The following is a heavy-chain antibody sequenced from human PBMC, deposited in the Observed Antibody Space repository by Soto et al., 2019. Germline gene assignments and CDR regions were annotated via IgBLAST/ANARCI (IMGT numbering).Heavy chain of an antibody. CDR1: GGSISSYY. J-gene: IGHJ5*02. D-gene: IGHD6-6*01. CDR2: IYYSGST. CDR3: ASTAARPGLSWFDP. Sequence: SETLSLTCTVSGGSISSYYWSWIRQPPGKGLEWIGDIYYSGSTNYNPSLKSRVTISVDTSKNQFSLKLSSVTAADTAVYYCASTAARPGLSWFDPWGQGTLVTVSS. V-gene: IGHV4-59*12.